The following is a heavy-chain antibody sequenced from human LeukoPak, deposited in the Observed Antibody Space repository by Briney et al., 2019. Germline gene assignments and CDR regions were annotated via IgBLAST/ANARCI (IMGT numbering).Heavy chain of an antibody. Sequence: SQTLSLTCTVSGASFRSGDYYWSWIRQPPGKGLEWIGYIYDSGSTYYNPSLKSRITISVDTSENRFSLKLSSVTATDTAVYYCARDCSGGSCYGAFDIWGQGTMVTVSS. J-gene: IGHJ3*02. CDR1: GASFRSGDYY. D-gene: IGHD2-15*01. CDR2: IYDSGST. V-gene: IGHV4-30-4*01. CDR3: ARDCSGGSCYGAFDI.